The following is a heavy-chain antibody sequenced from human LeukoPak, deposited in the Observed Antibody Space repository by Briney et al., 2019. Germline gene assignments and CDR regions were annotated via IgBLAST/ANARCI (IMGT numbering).Heavy chain of an antibody. CDR2: ISWNSGSI. Sequence: GRSLRLSCAASGFTFDDYAMHWVRQAPGKGLEWVSGISWNSGSIGYADSVKGRFTISRDNAKNSPYLQMNSLRAEDTALYYCAKDMKDYYDSSGGTDYWGQGTLVTVSS. J-gene: IGHJ4*02. V-gene: IGHV3-9*01. D-gene: IGHD3-22*01. CDR3: AKDMKDYYDSSGGTDY. CDR1: GFTFDDYA.